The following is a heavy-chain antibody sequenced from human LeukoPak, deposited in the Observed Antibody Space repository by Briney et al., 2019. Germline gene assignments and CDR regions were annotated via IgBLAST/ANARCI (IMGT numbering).Heavy chain of an antibody. CDR3: TTDSTVTTDGDVFDI. CDR2: IYSDNT. J-gene: IGHJ3*02. D-gene: IGHD4-17*01. V-gene: IGHV3-53*01. Sequence: GGSLRLSCTVSGFTVSSNSMSWVRQAPGKGLEWVSFIYSDNTHYSDSVKGRFTISRDNSKNTLYLQMNSLKTEDTAVYYCTTDSTVTTDGDVFDIWGQGKMVTVSS. CDR1: GFTVSSNS.